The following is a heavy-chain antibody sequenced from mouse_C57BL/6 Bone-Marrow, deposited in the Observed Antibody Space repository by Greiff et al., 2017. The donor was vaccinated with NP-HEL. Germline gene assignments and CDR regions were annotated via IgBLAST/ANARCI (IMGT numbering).Heavy chain of an antibody. J-gene: IGHJ4*01. CDR3: AEGYVYAMDY. V-gene: IGHV1-4*01. CDR2: INPSSGYT. Sequence: VQLQQSGAELARPGASVKMSCKASGYTFTSYTMHWVKQRPGQGLEWIGYINPSSGYTKYNQKFKDKATLTADKSSSTAYMQLSSLTSEDSAVYYCAEGYVYAMDYWGQGTSVTVSS. CDR1: GYTFTSYT. D-gene: IGHD2-2*01.